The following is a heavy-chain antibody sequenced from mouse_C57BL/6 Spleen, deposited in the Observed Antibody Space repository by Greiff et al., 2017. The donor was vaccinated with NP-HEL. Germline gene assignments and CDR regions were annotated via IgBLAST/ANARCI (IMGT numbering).Heavy chain of an antibody. CDR1: GYTFTNYW. J-gene: IGHJ4*01. CDR3: ARSGDYDYYAMDY. D-gene: IGHD2-4*01. V-gene: IGHV1-63*01. CDR2: IYPGGGYT. Sequence: QVQLQQSGAELVRPGTSVKMSCKASGYTFTNYWIGWAKQRPGHGLEWIGDIYPGGGYTNYNEKFKGKATLTADKSSSTAYMQFSSLTSADSAIYYCARSGDYDYYAMDYWGQGTSVTVSS.